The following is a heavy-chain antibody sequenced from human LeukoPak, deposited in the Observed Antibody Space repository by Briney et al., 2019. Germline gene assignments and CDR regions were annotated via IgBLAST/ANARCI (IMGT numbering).Heavy chain of an antibody. CDR1: GFTFTCYS. D-gene: IGHD1-26*01. Sequence: GGSLRLSCAASGFTFTCYSMNWVRQAPGKGLEWVSTISGGGGSTYYADSVKGRFTISRDNSKNTLYLQVNSLRAEDTAVYYCAKGGKWDVTPFDYWGQGTLVTVSS. V-gene: IGHV3-23*01. CDR3: AKGGKWDVTPFDY. J-gene: IGHJ4*02. CDR2: ISGGGGST.